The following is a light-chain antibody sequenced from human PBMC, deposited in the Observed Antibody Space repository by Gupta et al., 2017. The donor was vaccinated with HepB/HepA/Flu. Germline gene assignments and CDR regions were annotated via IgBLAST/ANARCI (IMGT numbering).Light chain of an antibody. Sequence: DNQMSHSLPTLSASIGDRVTITCRASQSISIWLAWYQQKPGKAPKLLVYKASSLESGVPSRFSGSGSGTEFTLTISSLQPDDFATYYCQQYNSYSATFGQGTKVEIK. CDR2: KAS. CDR3: QQYNSYSAT. CDR1: QSISIW. J-gene: IGKJ1*01. V-gene: IGKV1-5*03.